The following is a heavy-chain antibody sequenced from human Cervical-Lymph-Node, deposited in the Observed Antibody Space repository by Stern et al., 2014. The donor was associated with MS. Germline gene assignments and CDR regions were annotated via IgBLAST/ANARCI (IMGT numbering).Heavy chain of an antibody. CDR3: ARDKSSYPDY. CDR1: GYTSTDYH. J-gene: IGHJ4*02. D-gene: IGHD3-16*02. Sequence: VQLVQSEAEVKKSGASVKGSSEASGYTSTDYHIHLALQTTGQGCEWKGWIDPKSGGITYAQTFQGRVTLTSDTSIGTAYMELSSLTSDDTAVYFCARDKSSYPDYWGQGTPVTISS. CDR2: IDPKSGGI. V-gene: IGHV1-2*02.